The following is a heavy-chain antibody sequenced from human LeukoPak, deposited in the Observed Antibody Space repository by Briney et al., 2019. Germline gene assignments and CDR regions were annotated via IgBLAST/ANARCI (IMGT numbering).Heavy chain of an antibody. CDR3: VRGAYSSSWLNFDY. D-gene: IGHD6-13*01. V-gene: IGHV3-30*04. CDR2: ISYDGSNK. J-gene: IGHJ4*02. Sequence: PGRSLRLSCAASGFTFSSYAMHWVRQAPGKGLEWVALISYDGSNKYYADSVKGRFTVSRDNSKNTLYLQMNSLRAEDTAVYYCVRGAYSSSWLNFDYWGQGTLVTVSS. CDR1: GFTFSSYA.